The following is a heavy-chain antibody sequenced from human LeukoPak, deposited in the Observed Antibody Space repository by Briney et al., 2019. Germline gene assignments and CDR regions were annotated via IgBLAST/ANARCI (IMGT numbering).Heavy chain of an antibody. V-gene: IGHV4-59*08. CDR3: ARHSYSGSQDLFDY. D-gene: IGHD1-26*01. Sequence: LETLSLTCTVSGGTITGYYWSWIRQPPGKGLEWIGYIYYRGGTNYNPPLKGRVTISVNKSKNRFSLKLSSVAAADTAVYYCARHSYSGSQDLFDYWGRGTLVRVSS. CDR1: GGTITGYY. J-gene: IGHJ4*02. CDR2: IYYRGGT.